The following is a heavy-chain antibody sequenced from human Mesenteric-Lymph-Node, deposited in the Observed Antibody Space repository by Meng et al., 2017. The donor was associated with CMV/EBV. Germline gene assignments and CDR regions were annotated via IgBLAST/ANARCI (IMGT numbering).Heavy chain of an antibody. V-gene: IGHV3-30*02. CDR1: GFTFSSFG. Sequence: GESLKISCATSGFTFSSFGIHWVRQAPGKGLEWVAFIQYDGDNKYFADSVKGRFTISRDNFKNTLYLQMDSLRTEDTAVYYCARDAEGGRIVVVPATMVYWGQGTLVTVSS. CDR3: ARDAEGGRIVVVPATMVY. CDR2: IQYDGDNK. D-gene: IGHD2-2*01. J-gene: IGHJ4*02.